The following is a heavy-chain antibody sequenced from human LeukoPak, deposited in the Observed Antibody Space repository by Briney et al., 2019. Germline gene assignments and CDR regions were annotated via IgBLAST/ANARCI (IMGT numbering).Heavy chain of an antibody. V-gene: IGHV4-59*01. CDR3: ARDQGAVAGFDY. Sequence: PSETLSLTCTVSGGSISSYYWSWIRQPPGKGLEWIGYIYYSGSTNYNPSLKSRVTISVDTSKNQFSLKLSSVTAADTAVYYCARDQGAVAGFDYWGQGTLVTVSS. CDR1: GGSISSYY. CDR2: IYYSGST. J-gene: IGHJ4*02. D-gene: IGHD6-19*01.